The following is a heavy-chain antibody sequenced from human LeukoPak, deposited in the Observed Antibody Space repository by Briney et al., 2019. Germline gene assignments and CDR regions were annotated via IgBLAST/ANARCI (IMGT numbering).Heavy chain of an antibody. CDR2: IWYDGRNE. V-gene: IGHV3-33*01. CDR1: GFIFGNYG. D-gene: IGHD2-15*01. CDR3: ARDRYCSGASCGHGMDV. J-gene: IGHJ6*04. Sequence: QPGRSLILSCAASGFIFGNYGMHWVRQAPGKGLEWVAGIWYDGRNEDYVDSVKGRFTISRDNSKHTLYVQMNSLRVEDTAVYYCARDRYCSGASCGHGMDVWGGDTGDTVSS.